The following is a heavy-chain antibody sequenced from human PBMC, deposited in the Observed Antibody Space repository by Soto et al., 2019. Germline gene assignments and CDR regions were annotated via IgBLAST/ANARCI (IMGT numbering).Heavy chain of an antibody. CDR3: AKSSGSEWLLYPDYYYGMDV. D-gene: IGHD3-3*01. J-gene: IGHJ6*02. CDR1: GFTVSSNY. Sequence: GGSLRLSCAASGFTVSSNYMSWVRQAPGKGLEWVAVIWYDGSNKYYADSVKGRFTISRDNSKNTLYLQMNSLRAEDTAVYYCAKSSGSEWLLYPDYYYGMDVWGQGTTVTVSS. V-gene: IGHV3-33*08. CDR2: IWYDGSNK.